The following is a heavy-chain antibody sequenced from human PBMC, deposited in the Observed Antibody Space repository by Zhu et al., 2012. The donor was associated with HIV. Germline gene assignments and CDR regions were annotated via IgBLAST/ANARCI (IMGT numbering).Heavy chain of an antibody. D-gene: IGHD6-13*01. CDR2: ISWNSGNI. Sequence: EMRLVESGGGLVQPGRSLRLSCAASGFTFDDYAMHWVRQSPGKGLEWVSGISWNSGNIGYADSVKGRFIMSRDNAKNSLFLQMNSLRPEDLAFYYCVKDSSSVAAGGHFDFWGRGNPGHRLL. J-gene: IGHJ4*02. CDR3: VKDSSSVAAGGHFDF. V-gene: IGHV3-9*03. CDR1: GFTFDDYA.